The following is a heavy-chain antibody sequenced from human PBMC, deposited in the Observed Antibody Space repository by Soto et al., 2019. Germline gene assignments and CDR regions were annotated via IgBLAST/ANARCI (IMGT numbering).Heavy chain of an antibody. D-gene: IGHD6-19*01. CDR3: ARDIGYSSGWYLGGFYYYYGMDV. CDR1: GFTFSSYA. Sequence: GGSLSLSCAAYGFTFSSYAIHRVRQAPGKRLEWSAVISHDGSTNCYADSVKGRFNPSSDNSMNTLYLQMNSLRAEDTAVYYCARDIGYSSGWYLGGFYYYYGMDVWGQGTTVTVSS. CDR2: ISHDGSTN. V-gene: IGHV3-30-3*01. J-gene: IGHJ6*02.